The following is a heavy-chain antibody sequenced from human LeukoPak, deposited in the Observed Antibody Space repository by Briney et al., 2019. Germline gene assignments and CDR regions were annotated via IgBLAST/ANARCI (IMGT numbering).Heavy chain of an antibody. J-gene: IGHJ4*02. CDR3: ASSHDSSGND. V-gene: IGHV3-23*01. CDR1: GFTFSSYA. Sequence: PSGGSLRLSCAASGFTFSSYAVSWVRQAPGKGLEWVSAISGSGGGTYYADSVKGRFTISRDNSQNTLYLQMDSLRPEDTAVYYCASSHDSSGNDWGQGTLVTVSS. CDR2: ISGSGGGT. D-gene: IGHD3-22*01.